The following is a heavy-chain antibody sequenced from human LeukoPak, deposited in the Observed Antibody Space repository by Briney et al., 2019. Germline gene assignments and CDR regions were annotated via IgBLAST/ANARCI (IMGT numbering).Heavy chain of an antibody. D-gene: IGHD5-12*01. CDR2: ISGSGGST. CDR3: APATRVSTPLLPVDY. J-gene: IGHJ4*02. Sequence: GGSLRLSCAGSGFTFSSYAMSWVRQTPGKGLEWVSSISGSGGSTYYADSVEGRFTISRDNAKNTLYLQMNSLRGEDTAVFYCAPATRVSTPLLPVDYWGQGTLVTVSS. CDR1: GFTFSSYA. V-gene: IGHV3-23*01.